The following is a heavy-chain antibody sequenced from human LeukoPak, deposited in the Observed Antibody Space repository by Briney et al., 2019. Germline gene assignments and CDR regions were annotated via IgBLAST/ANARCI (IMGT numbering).Heavy chain of an antibody. Sequence: SQTLSLTCAISGDSVSSNSGAWNWIRQSPSRGLEWLGRTYYRSKWYNDYAVSVKSRITINPDTSKNQFSLQLNSMTPEDTAVYYCAKETYYYDGSGYYFMKNGFDYWGQGTLVTVSS. J-gene: IGHJ4*02. D-gene: IGHD3-22*01. CDR2: TYYRSKWYN. V-gene: IGHV6-1*01. CDR3: AKETYYYDGSGYYFMKNGFDY. CDR1: GDSVSSNSGA.